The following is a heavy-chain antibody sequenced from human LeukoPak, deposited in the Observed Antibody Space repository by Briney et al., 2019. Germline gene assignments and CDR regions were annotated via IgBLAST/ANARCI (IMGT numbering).Heavy chain of an antibody. CDR3: AGEFLGAGPWGAFDI. CDR1: GYTFTGNY. CDR2: INPNNGGR. J-gene: IGHJ3*02. D-gene: IGHD3-10*01. Sequence: GASVTLSFKASGYTFTGNYMHWVRHAPGQGLEWMGWINPNNGGRNYAQKFQTFQGRVTMTRDTSISTAYMELSSLRYDDAVVYYCAGEFLGAGPWGAFDIWGQGTMVTVS. V-gene: IGHV1-2*02.